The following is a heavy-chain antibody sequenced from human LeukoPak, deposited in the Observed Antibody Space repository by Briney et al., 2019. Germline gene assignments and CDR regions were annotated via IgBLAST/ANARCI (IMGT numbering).Heavy chain of an antibody. V-gene: IGHV3-7*05. CDR2: IKEEGSDK. Sequence: PGGSLRLSCAVSGFSISSYWMSWVRQAPGKGLEWVGNIKEEGSDKYYVDSVKGRFTISRDNAKNSLYLQMNSLRAEDTAVYYCARDFAYWGQGTLVTVSS. D-gene: IGHD3-3*01. CDR1: GFSISSYW. J-gene: IGHJ4*02. CDR3: ARDFAY.